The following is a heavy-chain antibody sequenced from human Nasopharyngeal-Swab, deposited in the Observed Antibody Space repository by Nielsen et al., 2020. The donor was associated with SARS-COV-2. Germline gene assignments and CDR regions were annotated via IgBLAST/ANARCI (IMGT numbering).Heavy chain of an antibody. CDR3: AKGYSSGWWGGATADWFDP. J-gene: IGHJ5*02. V-gene: IGHV4-61*06. Sequence: WIRQPPGKGLEWTGYIYYSGSTNYNPSLKSQVTISVDTSKNQFSLKLSSVTAADTAVYYCAKGYSSGWWGGATADWFDPWGQGTLVTVSS. CDR2: IYYSGST. D-gene: IGHD6-19*01.